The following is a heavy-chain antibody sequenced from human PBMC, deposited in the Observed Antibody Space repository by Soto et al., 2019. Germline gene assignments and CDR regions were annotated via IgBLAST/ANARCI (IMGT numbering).Heavy chain of an antibody. J-gene: IGHJ4*02. CDR2: IHYSGST. V-gene: IGHV4-61*08. D-gene: IGHD5-12*01. Sequence: PSETLSLTCTVSGGSISSGDYYWSWIRQPPGKGLEWIGYIHYSGSTNYNPALKSRVTISVDTSKNQFSLKLSSVTAADTAVYYCASGRWLQLPGYWGQGTLVTVSS. CDR3: ASGRWLQLPGY. CDR1: GGSISSGDYY.